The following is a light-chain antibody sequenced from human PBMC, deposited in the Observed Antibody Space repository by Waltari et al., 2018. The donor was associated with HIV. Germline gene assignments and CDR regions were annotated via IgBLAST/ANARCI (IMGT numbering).Light chain of an antibody. CDR3: YSTDSSVDHRGV. J-gene: IGLJ3*02. CDR2: DDT. Sequence: SYELTQPPSVSVSPGQTARITCSGDALPKKYAYWYQQRSGQAPELVIYDDTKRPSGIPERFSGSSSGTMATLTITGAQVEDEADYYCYSTDSSVDHRGVFGGGTKVTVL. V-gene: IGLV3-10*01. CDR1: ALPKKY.